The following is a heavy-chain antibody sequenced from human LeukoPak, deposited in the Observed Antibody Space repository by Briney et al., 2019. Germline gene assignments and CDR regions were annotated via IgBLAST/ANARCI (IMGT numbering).Heavy chain of an antibody. D-gene: IGHD2-21*01. V-gene: IGHV1-2*06. CDR1: GYTFTGYY. CDR3: ARDYGPYPGCSWFDP. Sequence: ASVKVSCKASGYTFTGYYIHWVRQAPGQGLEWMGRINCNGGGTSYAQKFQGRVTMTRDTSISTAYMELDRLTSDDTAVYYCARDYGPYPGCSWFDPWGQGTLVTVSS. CDR2: INCNGGGT. J-gene: IGHJ5*02.